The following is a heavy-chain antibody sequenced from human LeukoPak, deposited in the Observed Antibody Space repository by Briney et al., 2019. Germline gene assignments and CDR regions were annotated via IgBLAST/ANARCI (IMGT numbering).Heavy chain of an antibody. D-gene: IGHD6-6*01. Sequence: PSETLSLTCTVSGDSLVSGHYWGWIRQPPGQGLEWVGSVYHSGSIYYTPSLKSRVTTSVDTSNNRFSLKLMSVTAADTAVYYCARATRPRGDFDYWGQGTLVTVSS. CDR1: GDSLVSGHY. V-gene: IGHV4-38-2*02. CDR2: VYHSGSI. CDR3: ARATRPRGDFDY. J-gene: IGHJ4*02.